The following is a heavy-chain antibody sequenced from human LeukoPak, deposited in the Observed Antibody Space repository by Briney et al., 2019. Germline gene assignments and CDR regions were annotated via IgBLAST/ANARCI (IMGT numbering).Heavy chain of an antibody. J-gene: IGHJ6*02. CDR2: ISSSGSSI. CDR1: GFTFSSYS. D-gene: IGHD6-6*01. V-gene: IGHV3-21*01. Sequence: GGSLRLSCAASGFTFSSYSMNWVRQAPGKGLEWVSCISSSGSSIYYTGSVKGRFTISRDNAKNSLYLQMNSLRAEDTAVYYCARGSSTPYYYYGMDVWGQGTTVTVSS. CDR3: ARGSSTPYYYYGMDV.